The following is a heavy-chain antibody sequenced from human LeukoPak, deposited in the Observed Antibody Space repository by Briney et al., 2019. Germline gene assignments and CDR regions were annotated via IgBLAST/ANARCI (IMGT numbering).Heavy chain of an antibody. CDR3: ARAIIGLYGDYFDY. D-gene: IGHD4-17*01. V-gene: IGHV4-34*01. CDR2: INHSGST. CDR1: GGSFSGYY. J-gene: IGHJ4*02. Sequence: SETLSLTCAVYGGSFSGYYWSWIRQPPGKGLEWIGEINHSGSTNYNPSLKSRVTISVDTSKNQFSLKLSSVTAEDTAVYYCARAIIGLYGDYFDYWGQGTLVTVSS.